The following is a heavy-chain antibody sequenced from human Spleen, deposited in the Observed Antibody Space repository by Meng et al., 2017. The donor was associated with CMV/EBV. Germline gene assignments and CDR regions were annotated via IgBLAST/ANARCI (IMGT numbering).Heavy chain of an antibody. CDR3: ARGPIVSVSN. CDR1: GYTFTRYS. J-gene: IGHJ4*02. D-gene: IGHD1-26*01. CDR2: ISTDSGKT. Sequence: ASVKVSCKASGYTFTRYSMSWVRQAPGQGLEWMGWISTDSGKTSYEQKFQGRLTLTTDTSTSIVYMDLRSLRSDDTAVYYCARGPIVSVSNWGQGTLVTVSS. V-gene: IGHV1-18*01.